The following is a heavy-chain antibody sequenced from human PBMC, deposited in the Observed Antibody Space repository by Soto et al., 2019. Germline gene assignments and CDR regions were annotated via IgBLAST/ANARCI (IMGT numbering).Heavy chain of an antibody. D-gene: IGHD3-22*01. V-gene: IGHV3-53*01. CDR1: GFTVSSNY. J-gene: IGHJ5*02. CDR2: IYSGGST. Sequence: GGSLRLSCAASGFTVSSNYMSWVRQAPGKGLEWVSVIYSGGSTYYADSVKGRFTISRDNSKNTLYLQMNSLRAEDTAVYYCARGPPHTYYYDSSGPNWFDPWGQGTLVTV. CDR3: ARGPPHTYYYDSSGPNWFDP.